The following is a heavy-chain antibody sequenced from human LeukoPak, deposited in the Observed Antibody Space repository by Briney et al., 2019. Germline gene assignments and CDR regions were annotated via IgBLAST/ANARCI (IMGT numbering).Heavy chain of an antibody. D-gene: IGHD3-22*01. Sequence: PGGSLRLSCAASGFTVSSNYMNWVRQAPGKGLEWVSSIGNAGTYIYYADSVKGRFTISRDNAKNSLYLQMNSLRAEDTAVYYCARIAIYYDSREFDYWGQGTLVTVSS. CDR2: IGNAGTYI. CDR1: GFTVSSNY. CDR3: ARIAIYYDSREFDY. J-gene: IGHJ4*02. V-gene: IGHV3-21*01.